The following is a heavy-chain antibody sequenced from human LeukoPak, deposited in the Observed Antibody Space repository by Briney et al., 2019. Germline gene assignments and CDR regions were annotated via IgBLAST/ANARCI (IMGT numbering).Heavy chain of an antibody. J-gene: IGHJ4*01. V-gene: IGHV3-74*01. CDR3: ARGPGSAGGAYVGDY. Sequence: GGSLRLSCAASGFTFSNHWMRWVRQVPGKGLVWVSRSDGGGSSTSYADSVEGRFSISRDNAKSTLYLQMNSLRAEDTAVYYCARGPGSAGGAYVGDYWGQGILVTVSS. CDR1: GFTFSNHW. CDR2: SDGGGSST. D-gene: IGHD4-23*01.